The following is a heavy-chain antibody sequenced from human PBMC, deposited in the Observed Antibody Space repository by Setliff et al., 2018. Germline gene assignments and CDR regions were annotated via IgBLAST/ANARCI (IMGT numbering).Heavy chain of an antibody. D-gene: IGHD6-19*01. J-gene: IGHJ3*02. CDR3: ILIGSSADAFDI. V-gene: IGHV3-23*01. CDR2: IGGRGIST. CDR1: GFTFGDFA. Sequence: GGSLRLSCAASGFTFGDFAMTWVRQAPGKGLEWVSGIGGRGISTYYADSVKGRFIISRDNSENTLYLQMNSLKTEDTAVYYCILIGSSADAFDIWGQGTMVTVSS.